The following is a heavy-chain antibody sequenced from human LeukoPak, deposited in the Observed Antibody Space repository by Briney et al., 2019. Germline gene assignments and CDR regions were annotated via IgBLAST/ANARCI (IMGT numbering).Heavy chain of an antibody. CDR3: ARLVRYFDWSLRRWFAP. CDR2: IYTSGST. J-gene: IGHJ5*02. CDR1: GGSISSGRYY. Sequence: SETLSLTCTVSGGSISSGRYYWGWVRQPAGRGLEWLGRIYTSGSTNYNPSLKSRVTISVNTSKNQFSLKLTSVPAAAPAVYYCARLVRYFDWSLRRWFAPWGQGTLVTVPS. D-gene: IGHD3-9*01. V-gene: IGHV4-61*02.